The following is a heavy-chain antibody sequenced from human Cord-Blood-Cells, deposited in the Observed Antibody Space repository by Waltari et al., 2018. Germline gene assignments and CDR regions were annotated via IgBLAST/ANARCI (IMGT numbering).Heavy chain of an antibody. D-gene: IGHD1-26*01. CDR3: TPSGSYYYFDY. Sequence: EVQLVESGGGLVKPGGSLRLSCAASGFTFSNAWMSWVGRAPGKGLEWVGRMKSKTDGGTTDYAAPVKGRFTISRDDSKNTLYLQMNSLKTEDTAVYYCTPSGSYYYFDYWGQGTLVTVSS. V-gene: IGHV3-15*01. J-gene: IGHJ4*02. CDR1: GFTFSNAW. CDR2: MKSKTDGGTT.